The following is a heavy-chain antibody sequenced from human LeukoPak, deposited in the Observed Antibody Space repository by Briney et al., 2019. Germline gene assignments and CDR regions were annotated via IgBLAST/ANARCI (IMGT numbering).Heavy chain of an antibody. V-gene: IGHV4-59*08. CDR3: ARHENYYYYYYYGMDV. Sequence: ASETLSLTCTVSGGSISSYYWSWIRQPPGKGLEWIGYIYYSGSTNYNPSLKSRVTISVDTSKNQFSLKLSSVTAADTAVYYCARHENYYYYYYYGMDVWGQGTTVTVPS. J-gene: IGHJ6*02. D-gene: IGHD3-10*01. CDR2: IYYSGST. CDR1: GGSISSYY.